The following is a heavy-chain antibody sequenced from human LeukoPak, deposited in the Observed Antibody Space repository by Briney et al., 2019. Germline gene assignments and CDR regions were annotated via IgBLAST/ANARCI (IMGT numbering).Heavy chain of an antibody. J-gene: IGHJ4*02. CDR3: AKAPVTSCRGAFCYPFDS. CDR1: GFTFSSYA. V-gene: IGHV3-23*01. Sequence: PGGSLRLSCAASGFTFSSYAMSWVRQAPGKGLEWVSATSSSDAGEYYADSVRGRFAISRDNSRNTMYLQMNSLRVEDAAVYYCAKAPVTSCRGAFCYPFDSWGQGTLVTVSS. CDR2: TSSSDAGE. D-gene: IGHD2-15*01.